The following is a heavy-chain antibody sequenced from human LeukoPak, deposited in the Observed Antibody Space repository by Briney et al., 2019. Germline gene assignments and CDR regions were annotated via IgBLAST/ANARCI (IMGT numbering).Heavy chain of an antibody. CDR1: GGTFSSYA. Sequence: SVKVSCKASGGTFSSYAISWVRQAPGQGLEWMGGIIPIFGTANYAQKFQCRVTITTDESTSTAYMELSSLRSEDTAVYYCASGYSYGFDYWGQGTLVTVSS. J-gene: IGHJ4*02. D-gene: IGHD5-18*01. CDR2: IIPIFGTA. V-gene: IGHV1-69*05. CDR3: ASGYSYGFDY.